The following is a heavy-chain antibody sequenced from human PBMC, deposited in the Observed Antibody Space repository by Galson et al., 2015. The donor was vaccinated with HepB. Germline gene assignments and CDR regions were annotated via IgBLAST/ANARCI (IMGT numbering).Heavy chain of an antibody. Sequence: SVKVSCKASGYTFTGYYTHWVRQAPGQGLEWMGRINPNSGGTNYAQKFQGRVTMTRDTSISTAYMELSRLRSDDTAVYYCARVRTVTTAYYYYMDVWGKGTTVTVSS. CDR2: INPNSGGT. J-gene: IGHJ6*03. CDR3: ARVRTVTTAYYYYMDV. CDR1: GYTFTGYY. D-gene: IGHD4-17*01. V-gene: IGHV1-2*06.